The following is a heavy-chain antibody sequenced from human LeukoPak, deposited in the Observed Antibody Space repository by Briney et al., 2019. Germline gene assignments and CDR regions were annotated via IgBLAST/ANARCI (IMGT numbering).Heavy chain of an antibody. CDR3: AREGVNSSSWYVNWFDP. V-gene: IGHV3-21*01. J-gene: IGHJ5*02. Sequence: GGSLRLSCAASGFTFSSYTMNWVRQAPGKGLEWVSSITSSSSYIYYADSVKGRFTISRHNAKNSLYLQMDSLRAEDTAVYYCAREGVNSSSWYVNWFDPWGQGTLVTVSS. CDR1: GFTFSSYT. CDR2: ITSSSSYI. D-gene: IGHD6-13*01.